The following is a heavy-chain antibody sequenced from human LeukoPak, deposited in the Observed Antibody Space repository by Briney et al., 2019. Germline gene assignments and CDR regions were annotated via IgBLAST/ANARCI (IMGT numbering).Heavy chain of an antibody. CDR3: AKDMGRGWCYFDY. J-gene: IGHJ4*02. CDR2: FTGGEGIT. D-gene: IGHD6-19*01. V-gene: IGHV3-23*01. CDR1: GFTFSTYA. Sequence: GGSLRLSCAASGFTFSTYAMSWVRQAPGKGLEWVSTFTGGEGITHYAASVKGRFTISRDNSKNTLYLQMNSLRVEDTAVYYCAKDMGRGWCYFDYWGQGTRVTVSS.